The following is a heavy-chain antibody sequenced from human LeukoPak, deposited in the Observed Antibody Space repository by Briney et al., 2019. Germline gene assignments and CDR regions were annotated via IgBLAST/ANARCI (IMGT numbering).Heavy chain of an antibody. D-gene: IGHD2-15*01. CDR1: GFTFSSYG. V-gene: IGHV3-33*06. Sequence: PGRSLRLSCAASGFTFSSYGMHWVRQAPGKGLEWVAVIWYDGSNKYYADSVKGRITISRDNSKNTLYLQMNSLRAEDTAVYYCAKEMGYCSGGSCSVVNWFDPWGQGTLVTVSS. CDR3: AKEMGYCSGGSCSVVNWFDP. CDR2: IWYDGSNK. J-gene: IGHJ5*02.